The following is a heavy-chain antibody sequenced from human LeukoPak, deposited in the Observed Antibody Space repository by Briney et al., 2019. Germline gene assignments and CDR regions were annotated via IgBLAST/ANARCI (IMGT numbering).Heavy chain of an antibody. Sequence: PGGSLRLSCVASGFTFRNYWMSWVRLAPGKGLEWVSSISSSSSYIYYADSVKGRFTISRDNAKNSLYLQMNSLRVEDTAVYYCARGWDSSGWYDYYYMDVWGKGTTVTVSS. CDR1: GFTFRNYW. V-gene: IGHV3-21*01. CDR2: ISSSSSYI. J-gene: IGHJ6*03. CDR3: ARGWDSSGWYDYYYMDV. D-gene: IGHD6-19*01.